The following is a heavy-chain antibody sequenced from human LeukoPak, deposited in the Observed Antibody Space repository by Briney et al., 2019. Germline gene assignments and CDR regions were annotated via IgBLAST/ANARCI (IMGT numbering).Heavy chain of an antibody. CDR2: IYTTGNT. CDR1: GGSISSNY. J-gene: IGHJ5*02. Sequence: PSETLSHTCINTGGSISSNYWSCIRQPAGKGLESIGRIYTTGNTNYNPSRKSRVTMSIDTSKKQFSLKLSSVTAADTAVYYCASGKYYYDSNSSYRYFDPWGQGTLVTVSS. D-gene: IGHD3-22*01. CDR3: ASGKYYYDSNSSYRYFDP. V-gene: IGHV4-4*07.